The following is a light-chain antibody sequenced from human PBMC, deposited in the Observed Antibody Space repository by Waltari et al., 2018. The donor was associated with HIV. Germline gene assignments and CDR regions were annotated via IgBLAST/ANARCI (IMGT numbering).Light chain of an antibody. V-gene: IGLV1-47*01. CDR3: DAWDDSLSGRV. CDR2: RNN. Sequence: QSVLTQPPSASGTPGQRVTISCSGSRSNIGNNDVYWFQQLPGTAPKLLIYRNNQRPSGVPDRFTGSKSGTAVSLAISGLRSEAEADYYCDAWDDSLSGRVFGGGSKLTVL. CDR1: RSNIGNND. J-gene: IGLJ3*02.